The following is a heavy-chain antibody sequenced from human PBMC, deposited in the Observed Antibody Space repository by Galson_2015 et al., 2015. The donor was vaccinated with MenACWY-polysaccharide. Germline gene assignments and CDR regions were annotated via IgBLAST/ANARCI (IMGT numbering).Heavy chain of an antibody. J-gene: IGHJ4*02. CDR3: AGGLGWSSNY. V-gene: IGHV3-7*01. CDR1: GLTFSDYF. D-gene: IGHD6-19*01. CDR2: IERDGSEK. Sequence: SLRLSCAASGLTFSDYFMTWVRQAPGKGLEWVTNIERDGSEKNYVDSVKARFSISRDNAKNSLYLQMDNLRAEDTAVYYCAGGLGWSSNYWDPGTLVTVS.